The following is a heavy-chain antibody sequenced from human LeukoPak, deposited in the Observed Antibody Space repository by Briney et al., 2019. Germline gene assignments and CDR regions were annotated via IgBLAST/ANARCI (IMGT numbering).Heavy chain of an antibody. J-gene: IGHJ6*03. CDR1: GDTFTGYY. V-gene: IGHV1-2*02. CDR2: INPNSGGT. CDR3: ASPLGRSRYYYYLAV. Sequence: GASVKVSCKASGDTFTGYYMHWGRWAPGQGLEWRGWINPNSGGTNYAQKFQGRVTMTRATSISTAYMELSRLTSDATAVYYCASPLGRSRYYYYLAVWGKGTTVTVSS.